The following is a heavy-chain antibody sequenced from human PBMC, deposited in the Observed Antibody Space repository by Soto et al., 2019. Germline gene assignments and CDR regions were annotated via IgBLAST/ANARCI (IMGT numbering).Heavy chain of an antibody. CDR3: ARLTAGYSSSWYYGMDV. D-gene: IGHD6-13*01. J-gene: IGHJ6*02. CDR2: ISYDGSNK. Sequence: QVQLVESGGGVVQPGRSLRLSCAASGFTFSTYGMHWVRQAPGKGLEWVAAISYDGSNKYYTDSVKGRITISRDTSKNTLYLQMHSLRAEDTAVYYCARLTAGYSSSWYYGMDVWGQGTTVTVSS. V-gene: IGHV3-30*03. CDR1: GFTFSTYG.